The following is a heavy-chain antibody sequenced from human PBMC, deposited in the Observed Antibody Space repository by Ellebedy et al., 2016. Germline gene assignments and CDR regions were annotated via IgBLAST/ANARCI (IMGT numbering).Heavy chain of an antibody. Sequence: ASVKVSCXASGYTFTGYFIHWVRQAPGQGLEWMAWINPNTGDTRYPQKFQGRVTATTDTSTSTAYMEVRRLGSDDTATYFCAREEAVVSTTGDYYFDYWGPGTLLSVSS. V-gene: IGHV1-2*02. CDR3: AREEAVVSTTGDYYFDY. D-gene: IGHD6-19*01. CDR1: GYTFTGYF. J-gene: IGHJ4*02. CDR2: INPNTGDT.